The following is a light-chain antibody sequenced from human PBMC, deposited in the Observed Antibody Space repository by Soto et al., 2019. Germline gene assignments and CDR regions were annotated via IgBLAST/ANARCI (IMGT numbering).Light chain of an antibody. V-gene: IGLV2-14*01. CDR3: SSHTTSSLPGI. CDR2: EVN. CDR1: SSDVGAYNY. J-gene: IGLJ2*01. Sequence: QSVLTQPASVSGSPGQSITISCTGTSSDVGAYNYVSWYQQHPGKAPKLMIYEVNSRPSGVSNRFSGSKSANTASLTISGLQAEDEADYYCSSHTTSSLPGIFGGGTKVTVL.